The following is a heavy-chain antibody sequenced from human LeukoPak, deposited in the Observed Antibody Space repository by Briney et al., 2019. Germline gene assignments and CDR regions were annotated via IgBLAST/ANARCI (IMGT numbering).Heavy chain of an antibody. D-gene: IGHD6-13*01. CDR3: ARVSSSWYQKGVFDY. CDR2: INHSGST. J-gene: IGHJ4*02. CDR1: GGCFSGYY. V-gene: IGHV4-34*01. Sequence: SETLSLTCAVYGGCFSGYYWSWIRQPPGKGLEWIGEINHSGSTNYNPSLKSRVTISVDTSKNQFSLKLSSVTAADTAVYYCARVSSSWYQKGVFDYWGQGTLVTVSS.